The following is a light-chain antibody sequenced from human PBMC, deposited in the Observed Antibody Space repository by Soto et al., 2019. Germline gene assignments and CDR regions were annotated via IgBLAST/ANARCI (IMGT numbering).Light chain of an antibody. J-gene: IGLJ2*01. CDR1: NSNIGAGYD. CDR3: QSYDSNFLGVI. V-gene: IGLV1-40*01. CDR2: NNT. Sequence: QAVVTQPPSVSGAPGQRVTISCTGSNSNIGAGYDVHWYQHFPGTAPRLLIYNNTNRPSGVPDRFSGSKSGTSASLAITGLQAEDEADYYFQSYDSNFLGVIFGVGTKLTVL.